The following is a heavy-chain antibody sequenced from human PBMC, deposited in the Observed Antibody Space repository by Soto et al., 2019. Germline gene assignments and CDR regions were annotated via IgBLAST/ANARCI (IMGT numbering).Heavy chain of an antibody. CDR3: AKVAPFLLGSPF. Sequence: EVKLVESGGALVQPGGSLRLSCTASGFDFSGSEMNWFRQAPGKGLEWVAYITGSGGVMFHADSVKGRFSISRDNAKNSLFLEMSDLTADDTGVYYCAKVAPFLLGSPFWGQGTLVTVSS. J-gene: IGHJ4*02. CDR1: GFDFSGSE. V-gene: IGHV3-48*03. D-gene: IGHD7-27*01. CDR2: ITGSGGVM.